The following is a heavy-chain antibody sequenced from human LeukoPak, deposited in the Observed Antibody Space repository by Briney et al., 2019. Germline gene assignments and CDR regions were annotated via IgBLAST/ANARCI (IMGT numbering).Heavy chain of an antibody. Sequence: SETLSLTCAVYGGSFSGYYWSWIRQPPGKGLEWIGEINHSGSTNYNPSLKSRVTISVDTSKNQFSLKLSSVTAADTAVYYCARHLCSSTSCYRQDAFDIWGQGTMVTVSS. D-gene: IGHD2-2*01. CDR3: ARHLCSSTSCYRQDAFDI. CDR2: INHSGST. V-gene: IGHV4-34*01. J-gene: IGHJ3*02. CDR1: GGSFSGYY.